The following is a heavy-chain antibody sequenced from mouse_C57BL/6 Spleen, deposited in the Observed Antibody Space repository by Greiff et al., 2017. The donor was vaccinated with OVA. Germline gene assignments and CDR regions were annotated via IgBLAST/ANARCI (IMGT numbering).Heavy chain of an antibody. CDR2: ISSGGDYI. CDR3: TRDNYGSSYGYFDV. Sequence: EVKLVESGEGLVKPGGSLKLSCAASGFTFSSYAMSWVRQTPEKRLEWVAYISSGGDYIYYADTVKGRFTISRDNARNTLYLQMSSLKSEDTAMYYCTRDNYGSSYGYFDVWGTGTTVTVSS. J-gene: IGHJ1*03. D-gene: IGHD1-1*01. V-gene: IGHV5-9-1*02. CDR1: GFTFSSYA.